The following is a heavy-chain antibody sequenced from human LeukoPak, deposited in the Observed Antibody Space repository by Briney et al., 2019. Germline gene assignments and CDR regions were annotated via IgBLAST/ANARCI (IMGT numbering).Heavy chain of an antibody. CDR2: ISGTGEST. CDR1: GFAFSFYA. CDR3: AKDQGRVSGTGSFEY. Sequence: GGSLRLSCEASGFAFSFYAMSWVRQAPGKGLEWVSAISGTGESTYYADSVKGRFTISRDNSKNTLYLQMNSLRAGDTAVYYCAKDQGRVSGTGSFEYWGQGTLVTVSS. J-gene: IGHJ4*02. V-gene: IGHV3-23*01. D-gene: IGHD3-10*01.